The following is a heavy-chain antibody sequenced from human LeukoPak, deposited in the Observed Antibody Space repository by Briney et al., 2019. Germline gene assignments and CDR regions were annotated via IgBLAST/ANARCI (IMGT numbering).Heavy chain of an antibody. CDR3: ARDYGMDV. Sequence: GGSLRLSCAASGFTFSSYAMHWVRQAPGKGLEWVAVISYDGSNKYYADSVKGRFTISRDNPKNTLYLQMNSLRAEDTAVYYCARDYGMDVWGQGTTVTVSS. V-gene: IGHV3-30*04. CDR2: ISYDGSNK. J-gene: IGHJ6*02. CDR1: GFTFSSYA.